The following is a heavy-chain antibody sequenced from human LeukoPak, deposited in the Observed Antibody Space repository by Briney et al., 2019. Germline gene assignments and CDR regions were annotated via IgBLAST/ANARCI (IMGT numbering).Heavy chain of an antibody. D-gene: IGHD5-24*01. J-gene: IGHJ4*02. CDR2: ISSSGSTI. CDR3: AKGFLRWLQFVYFDY. CDR1: GFTFSDYY. Sequence: PGGSLRLSCAASGFTFSDYYMSWIRQAPGKGLEWVSYISSSGSTIYYADSVKGRFTISRDNAKNSLYLQMNSLRAEDTALYYCAKGFLRWLQFVYFDYWGQGTLVTVSS. V-gene: IGHV3-11*01.